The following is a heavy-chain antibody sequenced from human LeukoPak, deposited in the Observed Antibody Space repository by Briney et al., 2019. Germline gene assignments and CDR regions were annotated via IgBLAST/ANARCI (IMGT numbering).Heavy chain of an antibody. CDR1: GFTFSGSW. CDR3: AKYGGDSGMAFDI. J-gene: IGHJ3*02. V-gene: IGHV3-7*01. CDR2: INVDGSAR. D-gene: IGHD4-23*01. Sequence: GGSLRLSYAASGFTFSGSWMSWVRQAPGKGLEWVANINVDGSARRYINSVKGRFTISRDNAENSLYLQMISLRAEDTAVYFCAKYGGDSGMAFDIWGQGTMVTVSS.